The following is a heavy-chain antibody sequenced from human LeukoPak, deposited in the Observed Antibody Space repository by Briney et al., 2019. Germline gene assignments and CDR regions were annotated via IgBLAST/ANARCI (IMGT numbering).Heavy chain of an antibody. J-gene: IGHJ4*02. CDR1: GFTFSSYA. V-gene: IGHV3-23*01. CDR3: AKDASPYRRGAYCGGDCYLLEFDY. CDR2: ISGSGGST. D-gene: IGHD2-21*01. Sequence: GGSLRLSCAASGFTFSSYAMSWVRQAPGKGLEWVSAISGSGGSTYYADSVKGRFTISRDNSKNTLYLQMNSLRAEDTAVYYYAKDASPYRRGAYCGGDCYLLEFDYWGQGTLVTVSS.